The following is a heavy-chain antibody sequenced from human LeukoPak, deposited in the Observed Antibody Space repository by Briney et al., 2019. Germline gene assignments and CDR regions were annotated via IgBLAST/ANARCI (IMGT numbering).Heavy chain of an antibody. Sequence: SETLSLTCTVSGGSMSADHWNWIRQPPGKGLEWIGYVYYSGNTNYNPSLKSRVTISIDTFKNQFSLKLSSVTAADTAVYYCARRNDFGIWGQGTMVTVSS. V-gene: IGHV4-59*08. CDR1: GGSMSADH. CDR3: ARRNDFGI. J-gene: IGHJ3*02. CDR2: VYYSGNT.